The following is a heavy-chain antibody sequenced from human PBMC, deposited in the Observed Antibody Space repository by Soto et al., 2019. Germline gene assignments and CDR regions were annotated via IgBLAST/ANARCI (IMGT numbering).Heavy chain of an antibody. CDR1: GGSISSGGYY. CDR3: ARVFYSSGYYPDAFDI. D-gene: IGHD3-22*01. Sequence: PSETLSLTCTVSGGSISSGGYYWSWIRQHPGKGLEWIGYIYYSGSTYYNPSLKSRVTISVDTSKNQFSLKLSSVTAADTAVYYCARVFYSSGYYPDAFDIWGQGTMVTVSS. CDR2: IYYSGST. J-gene: IGHJ3*02. V-gene: IGHV4-30-4*08.